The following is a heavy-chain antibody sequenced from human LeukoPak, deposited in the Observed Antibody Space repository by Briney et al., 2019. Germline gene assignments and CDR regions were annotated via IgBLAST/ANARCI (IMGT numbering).Heavy chain of an antibody. Sequence: GGSLRLSCAASGFTFSSYGMHWVRQAPGKGLEWVAVIWYDGSNKYYADSVKGRFTISRDNSKNTLYLQMNSLRAEDTAVYYCARGNGWGSSSPPRRDLDYWGQGTLVTVSS. J-gene: IGHJ4*02. V-gene: IGHV3-33*01. D-gene: IGHD6-13*01. CDR3: ARGNGWGSSSPPRRDLDY. CDR2: IWYDGSNK. CDR1: GFTFSSYG.